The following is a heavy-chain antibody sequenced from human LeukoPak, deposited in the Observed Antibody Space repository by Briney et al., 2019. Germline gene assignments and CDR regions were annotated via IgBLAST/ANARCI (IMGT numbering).Heavy chain of an antibody. CDR2: IHNSGST. V-gene: IGHV4-59*01. J-gene: IGHJ5*02. Sequence: SETLSLTCTASGASISSYFWSWMRQPPGKALEWIGYIHNSGSTDYNSSLKGRVTISVDTFKNQFSLKLNSVTAADTATYYCARKAGDLWGQGALVTVSS. CDR1: GASISSYF. CDR3: ARKAGDL.